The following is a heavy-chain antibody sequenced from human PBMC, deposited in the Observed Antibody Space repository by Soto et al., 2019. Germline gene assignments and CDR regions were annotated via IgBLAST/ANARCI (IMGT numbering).Heavy chain of an antibody. V-gene: IGHV3-30-3*01. CDR3: ARYIPGVRYYGMDV. D-gene: IGHD2-2*01. J-gene: IGHJ6*02. CDR1: GFTFSSYA. CDR2: IGEDGSTT. Sequence: PGGSLRLSCAASGFTFSSYAMHWVRQAPGKGLEWVSVIGEDGSTTYYADSVKGRFTISRDNSRNTLFLEMYSLRAEDTAVYYCARYIPGVRYYGMDVWGQGTTVTVSS.